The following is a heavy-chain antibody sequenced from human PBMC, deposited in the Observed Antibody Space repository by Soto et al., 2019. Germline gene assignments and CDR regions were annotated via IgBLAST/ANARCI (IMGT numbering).Heavy chain of an antibody. Sequence: EVQLVESGGGLVQPGGSLRVSCAASGFTFSNYAFNWIRQAPGKGLEWVSYISIGSGSIFYADSVKGRFTISRDDAKNSLYLQMTSLRADDTAVYYCAKDRRAGGNYGFYSDFWGQGALVIVSS. CDR2: ISIGSGSI. CDR3: AKDRRAGGNYGFYSDF. CDR1: GFTFSNYA. V-gene: IGHV3-48*01. J-gene: IGHJ4*02. D-gene: IGHD1-7*01.